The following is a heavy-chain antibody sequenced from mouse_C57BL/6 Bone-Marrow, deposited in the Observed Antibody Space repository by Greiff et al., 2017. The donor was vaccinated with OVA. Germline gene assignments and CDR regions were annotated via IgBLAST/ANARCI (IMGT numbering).Heavy chain of an antibody. CDR2: IYPRDGST. CDR3: ARKLLRLSYAMDY. V-gene: IGHV1-78*01. Sequence: VQLQQPGAELVKPGASVKISCKVSGYTFTDHTIHWMKQRPEQGLEWIGYIYPRDGSTKYNEKFKGKATLTADKSSSTAYMQLNSLTSEDSAVYFCARKLLRLSYAMDYWGQGTTLTVSS. D-gene: IGHD1-1*01. J-gene: IGHJ2*01. CDR1: GYTFTDHT.